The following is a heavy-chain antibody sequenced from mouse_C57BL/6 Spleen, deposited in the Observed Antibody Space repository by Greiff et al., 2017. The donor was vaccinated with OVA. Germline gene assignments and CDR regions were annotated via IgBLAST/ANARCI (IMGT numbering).Heavy chain of an antibody. D-gene: IGHD2-1*01. CDR1: GYTFTSYW. J-gene: IGHJ4*01. Sequence: QVQLQQPGAELVRPGSSVKLSCKASGYTFTSYWMHWVKQRPIQGLEWIGNIDPSDSETHYNQKFKDKATLTVDKSSSTAYMQLSSLTSEDSAVYYCARGGPFYDGNSYYAMDYWGQGTSVTVSS. V-gene: IGHV1-52*01. CDR2: IDPSDSET. CDR3: ARGGPFYDGNSYYAMDY.